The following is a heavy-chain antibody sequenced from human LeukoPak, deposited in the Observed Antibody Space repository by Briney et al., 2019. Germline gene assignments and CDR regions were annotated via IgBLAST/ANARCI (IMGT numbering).Heavy chain of an antibody. CDR1: GFTFSKYA. CDR2: VNDRGTGT. CDR3: ARVWGGIAAAIDF. J-gene: IGHJ4*02. V-gene: IGHV3-23*01. Sequence: PGGSMRLSCAASGFTFSKYAMSWVRQAPGKGLEWVSTVNDRGTGTYYADSVKGRFTISRDNSKNTLYLQMNSLRAEDTAVYYCARVWGGIAAAIDFWGQGTLVTVSS. D-gene: IGHD6-13*01.